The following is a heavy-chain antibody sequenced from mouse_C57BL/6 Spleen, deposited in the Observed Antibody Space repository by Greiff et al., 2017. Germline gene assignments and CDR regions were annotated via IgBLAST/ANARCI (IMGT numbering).Heavy chain of an antibody. CDR1: GFTFSDYY. CDR2: INYDGSST. Sequence: EVNLVESEGGLVQPGSSMKLSCTASGFTFSDYYMAWVRQVPEKGLEWVANINYDGSSTYYLDSMKSRFIISRDNAKNILYLQMSSLKSEDTATYYCATYDYDGAMDYWGQGTSVTVSS. J-gene: IGHJ4*01. D-gene: IGHD2-4*01. CDR3: ATYDYDGAMDY. V-gene: IGHV5-16*01.